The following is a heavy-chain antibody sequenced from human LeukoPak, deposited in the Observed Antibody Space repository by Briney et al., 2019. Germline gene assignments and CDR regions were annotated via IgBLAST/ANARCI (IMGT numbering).Heavy chain of an antibody. CDR2: ISSSSSYI. J-gene: IGHJ4*02. D-gene: IGHD6-25*01. V-gene: IGHV3-21*01. Sequence: GGSLRLSCAASGFAVSSNYMSWVRQAPGKGLEWVSSISSSSSYIYYADSVKGRFTISRDNAKNSLYLQMNSLRAEDTAVYYCARVSAGGYWGQGTLVTVSS. CDR1: GFAVSSNY. CDR3: ARVSAGGY.